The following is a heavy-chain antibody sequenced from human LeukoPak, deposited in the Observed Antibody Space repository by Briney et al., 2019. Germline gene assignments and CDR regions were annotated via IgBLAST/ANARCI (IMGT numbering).Heavy chain of an antibody. J-gene: IGHJ4*02. CDR1: GGTFSSYG. CDR2: IIPIFGRA. V-gene: IGHV1-69*05. CDR3: AREAGYFDY. Sequence: GASVKVSCKASGGTFSSYGISWVRQAPGQGLEWMGGIIPIFGRAKYAQKLQGRVTMTTDTSTSTAYMELRSLRSDDTAVYYCAREAGYFDYWGQGTLVTVSS.